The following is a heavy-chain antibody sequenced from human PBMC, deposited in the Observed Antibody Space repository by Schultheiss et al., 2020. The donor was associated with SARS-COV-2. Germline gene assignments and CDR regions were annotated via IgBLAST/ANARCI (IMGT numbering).Heavy chain of an antibody. Sequence: GGSLRLSCAASGFTFSSYGMHWVRQAPGKGLEWVSVIYSGGSTYYADSVKGRFTISRDNAKNSLYLQMNSLRAEDTAVYYCARDRQWIAAAGPDYWGQGTLVTVSS. J-gene: IGHJ4*02. CDR1: GFTFSSYG. CDR2: IYSGGST. D-gene: IGHD6-13*01. CDR3: ARDRQWIAAAGPDY. V-gene: IGHV3-NL1*01.